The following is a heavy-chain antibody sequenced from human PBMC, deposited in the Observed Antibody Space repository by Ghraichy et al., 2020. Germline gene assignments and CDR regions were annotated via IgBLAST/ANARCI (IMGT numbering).Heavy chain of an antibody. D-gene: IGHD2-2*01. CDR3: ARAGYCSSTSCYVTRSYGMDV. CDR1: GFTFSSYS. J-gene: IGHJ6*02. Sequence: GGSLRLSCAASGFTFSSYSMNWVRQAPGKGLEWVSYISSSSSTIYYADSVKGRFTISRDNAKNSLYLQMNSLRDEDTAVYYCARAGYCSSTSCYVTRSYGMDVWGQGTTVTVSS. V-gene: IGHV3-48*02. CDR2: ISSSSSTI.